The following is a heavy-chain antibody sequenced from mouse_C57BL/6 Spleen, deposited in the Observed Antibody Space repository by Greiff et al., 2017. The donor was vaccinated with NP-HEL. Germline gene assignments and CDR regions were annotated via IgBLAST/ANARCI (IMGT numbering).Heavy chain of an antibody. CDR1: GYTFTDYE. V-gene: IGHV1-15*01. Sequence: VQLQQSGAELVRPGASVTLSCKASGYTFTDYEMHWVKQTPVHGLEWIGAIDPETGGTAYNQKFKGKAILTADKSSSTAYMELRSLTSEDSAVYYCTTSPQLLTTVVATDYWGQGTTLTVSS. CDR3: TTSPQLLTTVVATDY. D-gene: IGHD1-1*01. CDR2: IDPETGGT. J-gene: IGHJ2*01.